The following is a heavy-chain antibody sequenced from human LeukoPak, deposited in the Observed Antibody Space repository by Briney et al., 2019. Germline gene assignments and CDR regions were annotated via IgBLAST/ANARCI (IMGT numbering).Heavy chain of an antibody. J-gene: IGHJ6*02. CDR1: GGTFSSYA. CDR3: ARDYYDSSGYYYGAAGYYYGMDV. Sequence: ASVKVSCKASGGTFSSYAISWVRQAPGQGLEWMGRIIPILGIANYAQKFQGRVTITADKSTSTAYMELSSLRSEDTAVYYCARDYYDSSGYYYGAAGYYYGMDVWGQGTTVTVSS. CDR2: IIPILGIA. V-gene: IGHV1-69*04. D-gene: IGHD3-22*01.